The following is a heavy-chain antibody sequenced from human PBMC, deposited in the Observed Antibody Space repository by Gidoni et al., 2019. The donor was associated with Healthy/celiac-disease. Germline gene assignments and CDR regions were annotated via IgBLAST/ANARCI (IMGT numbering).Heavy chain of an antibody. D-gene: IGHD3-9*01. Sequence: EVQLLESGGGLVQPGGSLRLSCAASGFPFSSYAMSWVRQAPGKGLEWVSGISGSGGSTYYAEPGKGRFNISRDNSKNTLYLQMNSLRAEDTAVYYCATLRYFDWLSSRGGMDVWGQGTTVTVSS. CDR3: ATLRYFDWLSSRGGMDV. CDR1: GFPFSSYA. J-gene: IGHJ6*02. V-gene: IGHV3-23*01. CDR2: ISGSGGST.